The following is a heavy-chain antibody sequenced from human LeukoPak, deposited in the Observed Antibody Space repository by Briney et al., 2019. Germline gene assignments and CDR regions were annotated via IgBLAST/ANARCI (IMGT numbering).Heavy chain of an antibody. Sequence: SETLSLTCTVSGGSISSYYWSWIRQPPGKGLEWIGYIYYSGSTNYNPSLKSRVTISVDTSKNQFSLKLSSVTAADTAVYYCAEYYYGSESCYKSGWFDPWGQGTLVTVSS. V-gene: IGHV4-59*01. CDR1: GGSISSYY. D-gene: IGHD3-10*01. J-gene: IGHJ5*02. CDR2: IYYSGST. CDR3: AEYYYGSESCYKSGWFDP.